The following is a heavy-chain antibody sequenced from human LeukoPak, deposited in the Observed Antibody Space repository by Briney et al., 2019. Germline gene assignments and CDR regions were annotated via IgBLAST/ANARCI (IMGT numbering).Heavy chain of an antibody. D-gene: IGHD6-6*01. CDR1: GYTFTSYG. CDR3: ARGDSPSIAARPDYYYYYMDV. Sequence: ASVKVSCKASGYTFTSYGISWVRQAPGQGLEWMGWIGAYNGNTNYAQKLQGRVTMTTDTSTSTAYMELRSLRSDDTAVYYCARGDSPSIAARPDYYYYYMDVWGKGTTVTVSS. J-gene: IGHJ6*03. V-gene: IGHV1-18*01. CDR2: IGAYNGNT.